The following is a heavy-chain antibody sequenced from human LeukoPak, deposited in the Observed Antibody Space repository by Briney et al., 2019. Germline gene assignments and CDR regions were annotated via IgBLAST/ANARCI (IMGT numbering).Heavy chain of an antibody. V-gene: IGHV3-53*01. CDR2: IYSGGST. CDR3: AREGMVRGVTYDAFDL. J-gene: IGHJ3*01. D-gene: IGHD3-10*01. Sequence: GGSLRLSCAASGFTVSTYYMTWVRQAPGKGLEWVSVIYSGGSTYYADSVKGRFTISRDNSKNTLYLQMNSLRGEDTAMYYCAREGMVRGVTYDAFDLWGQGTMVTVSS. CDR1: GFTVSTYY.